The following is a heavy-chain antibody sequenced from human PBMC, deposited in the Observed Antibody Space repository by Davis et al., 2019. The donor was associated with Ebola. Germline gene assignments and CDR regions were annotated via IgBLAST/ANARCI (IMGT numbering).Heavy chain of an antibody. J-gene: IGHJ4*02. Sequence: GRSLTPSCAASGFTVSSNHMSWVRQAPGKGLEWVSVIYDQTTAYADSVRGRFIISRDKSNNTLYLDMNSLRVDDTAVYYCATTQWLREFDNWGQGTLVTVSS. CDR3: ATTQWLREFDN. V-gene: IGHV3-53*05. CDR1: GFTVSSNH. D-gene: IGHD6-19*01. CDR2: IYDQTT.